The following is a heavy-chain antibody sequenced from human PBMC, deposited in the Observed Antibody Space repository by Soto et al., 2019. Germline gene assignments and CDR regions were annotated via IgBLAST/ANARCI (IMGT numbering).Heavy chain of an antibody. J-gene: IGHJ4*02. CDR1: GYTFTSYD. CDR3: ASGNWNYKDY. CDR2: MNPNSGNT. V-gene: IGHV1-8*01. Sequence: ASVKVSCKASGYTFTSYDINWVRQATGQGLEWMGWMNPNSGNTGYARKFQGRVTMTRNTSISTAYMELSSLRSEDTAVYYCASGNWNYKDYWGQGTLVTVSS. D-gene: IGHD1-7*01.